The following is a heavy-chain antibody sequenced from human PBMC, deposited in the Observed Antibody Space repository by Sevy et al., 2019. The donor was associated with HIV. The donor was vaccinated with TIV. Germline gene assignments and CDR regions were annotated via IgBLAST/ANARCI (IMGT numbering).Heavy chain of an antibody. CDR1: GFTLGDYA. D-gene: IGHD5-18*01. V-gene: IGHV3-49*04. Sequence: GGSLRLSCTTSGFTLGDYAMSWVRQAPGKGLEWVGFMRSKAFAGTTEYAASVKGRITISTDDSKASAHLQMNSLRTDETGVYYCIRSRLLGYTAMVPDYWGQGTLVTVSS. CDR2: MRSKAFAGTT. CDR3: IRSRLLGYTAMVPDY. J-gene: IGHJ4*02.